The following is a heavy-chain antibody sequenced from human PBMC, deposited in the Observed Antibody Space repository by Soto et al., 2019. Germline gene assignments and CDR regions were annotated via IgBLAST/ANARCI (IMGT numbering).Heavy chain of an antibody. D-gene: IGHD3-22*01. V-gene: IGHV3-33*01. CDR1: GFSFSSHA. J-gene: IGHJ3*02. CDR3: ARVLDNDESGSYDLPADM. Sequence: QVQLVESGGGVVQPGRSLRLSCAASGFSFSSHAMHWVRQAPGKGLEWVALIWNDGSNKYYADSVKGRFTISRDNSKNTLDLQLNTLRAEDTAVYYCARVLDNDESGSYDLPADMWGQGTTVTVS. CDR2: IWNDGSNK.